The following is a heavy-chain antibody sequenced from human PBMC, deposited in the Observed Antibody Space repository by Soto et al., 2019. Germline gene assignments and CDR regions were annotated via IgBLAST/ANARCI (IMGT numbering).Heavy chain of an antibody. J-gene: IGHJ6*02. Sequence: QVQLVQSGAEVKKPGSSVKVSCKASGGTFSSYAISWVRQAPGQGLEWTGGIIPIFGTANYAQKFQGRVTITADESTSTAYMELSSLRSEDTAVYYCASGSSWYTHYYYYGMDVWGQGTTVTVSS. CDR3: ASGSSWYTHYYYYGMDV. D-gene: IGHD6-13*01. CDR1: GGTFSSYA. CDR2: IIPIFGTA. V-gene: IGHV1-69*01.